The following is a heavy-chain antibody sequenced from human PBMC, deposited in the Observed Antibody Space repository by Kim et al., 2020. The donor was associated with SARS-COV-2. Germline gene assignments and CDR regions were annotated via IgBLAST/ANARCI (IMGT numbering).Heavy chain of an antibody. J-gene: IGHJ3*02. D-gene: IGHD6-13*01. CDR1: GFTFSSYW. Sequence: GGSLRLSCAASGFTFSSYWMSWVRQAPGKGLEWVANIKEDGSEKYYVDSVKGRFTISRDNAKNSLYLQMNGLRAEDTAMYYCAREPSSPNAFDIWGQGTMVTVSS. V-gene: IGHV3-7*03. CDR3: AREPSSPNAFDI. CDR2: IKEDGSEK.